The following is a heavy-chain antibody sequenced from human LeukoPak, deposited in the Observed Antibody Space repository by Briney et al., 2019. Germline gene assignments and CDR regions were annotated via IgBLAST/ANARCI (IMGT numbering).Heavy chain of an antibody. CDR1: GGSISSFY. J-gene: IGHJ6*02. D-gene: IGHD3-10*01. Sequence: SETLSLTCTVSGGSISSFYWSWIRQPPGKGLEWIGYIYYSGGTSYNPSLKSRVTISLDTSKNQFSLKLSSVTAADTAVYYCARRWPGDNYSYGMDVWGQGTTVTVSS. CDR3: ARRWPGDNYSYGMDV. CDR2: IYYSGGT. V-gene: IGHV4-59*01.